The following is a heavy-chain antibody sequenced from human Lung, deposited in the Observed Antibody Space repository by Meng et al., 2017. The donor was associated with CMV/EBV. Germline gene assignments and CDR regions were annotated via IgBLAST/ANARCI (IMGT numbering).Heavy chain of an antibody. Sequence: SVXVSXKASGGTFSSYAISWVRQAPGQGLEWMGGIIPIFGTANYAQKFQGRVTITTDESTSTAYMELSSLRSEDTAVYYCASQEAGPYSGYEGQFDYWRHGTLVTVSS. V-gene: IGHV1-69*05. J-gene: IGHJ4*03. D-gene: IGHD5-12*01. CDR2: IIPIFGTA. CDR1: GGTFSSYA. CDR3: ASQEAGPYSGYEGQFDY.